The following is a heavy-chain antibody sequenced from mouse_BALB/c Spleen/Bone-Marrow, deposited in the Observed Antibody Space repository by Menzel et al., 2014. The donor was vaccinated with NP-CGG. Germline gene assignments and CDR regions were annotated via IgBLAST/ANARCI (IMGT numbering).Heavy chain of an antibody. CDR3: ARRGYGNSYWYFDV. D-gene: IGHD2-10*02. CDR1: GFTFSSYG. J-gene: IGHJ1*01. Sequence: EVQGVESGGDLVKPGGSLKLSCAASGFTFSSYGVSWVRQTPDKRLEWVATISSGGSYTYYPDSVKGRFTISRDNAKNTLYLQMSSLKSEDTAMYYCARRGYGNSYWYFDVWGAGTTVTVSS. CDR2: ISSGGSYT. V-gene: IGHV5-6*01.